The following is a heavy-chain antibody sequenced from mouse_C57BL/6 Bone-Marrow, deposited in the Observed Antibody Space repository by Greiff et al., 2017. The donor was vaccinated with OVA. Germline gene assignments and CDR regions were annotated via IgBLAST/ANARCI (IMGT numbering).Heavy chain of an antibody. CDR1: GFSFNTYA. J-gene: IGHJ4*01. CDR3: VRRIYYGNYYAMDY. D-gene: IGHD2-1*01. V-gene: IGHV10-1*01. CDR2: IRSKSNNYAT. Sequence: EVKLMESGGGLVQPKGSLKLPCAASGFSFNTYAMNWVRQAPGKGLEWVARIRSKSNNYATYYADSVKDRFTISRDDSESMLYLQMNNLKTEDTAMYYCVRRIYYGNYYAMDYWGQGTSVTVSS.